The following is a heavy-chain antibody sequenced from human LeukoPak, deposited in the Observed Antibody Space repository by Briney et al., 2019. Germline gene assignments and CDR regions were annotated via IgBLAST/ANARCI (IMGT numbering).Heavy chain of an antibody. CDR2: ISGSGGST. V-gene: IGHV3-23*01. CDR3: AKEGPYYDILTGTPDY. Sequence: GGSLRLSCAASGFTFSSYAMHWVRQAPGKGLEWVSAISGSGGSTYYADSVKGRFTISRDNSKNTLYLQMNSLRAEDTAVYYCAKEGPYYDILTGTPDYWGQGTLVTVSS. J-gene: IGHJ4*02. CDR1: GFTFSSYA. D-gene: IGHD3-9*01.